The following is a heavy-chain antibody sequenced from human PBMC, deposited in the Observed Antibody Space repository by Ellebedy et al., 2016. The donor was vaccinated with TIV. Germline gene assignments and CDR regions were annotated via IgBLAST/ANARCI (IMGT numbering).Heavy chain of an antibody. CDR3: ARIRGQFCDY. J-gene: IGHJ4*02. V-gene: IGHV3-48*01. D-gene: IGHD6-25*01. Sequence: GGSLRLXCAASGFSFSGYSMNWVRQAPGEGLEWVSYISTSGGTIYYADSVKGRFTISRDNAGSSLYLQIDSLRADDTAVYYCARIRGQFCDYWGQGTLVTVSS. CDR1: GFSFSGYS. CDR2: ISTSGGTI.